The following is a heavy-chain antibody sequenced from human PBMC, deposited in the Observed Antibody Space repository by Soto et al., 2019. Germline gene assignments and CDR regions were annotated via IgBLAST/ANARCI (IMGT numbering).Heavy chain of an antibody. CDR3: ARVNDARLEVITFGGVIVLGGMDV. CDR2: IWYDGSNK. Sequence: GGSLRLSCAASGFTFSSYGMHWVRQAPGKGLEWVAVIWYDGSNKYYADSVKGRFTISRDNSKNTLYLQMNSLRAEDTAVYYCARVNDARLEVITFGGVIVLGGMDVWGQGTTVTVSS. V-gene: IGHV3-33*08. CDR1: GFTFSSYG. D-gene: IGHD3-16*02. J-gene: IGHJ6*02.